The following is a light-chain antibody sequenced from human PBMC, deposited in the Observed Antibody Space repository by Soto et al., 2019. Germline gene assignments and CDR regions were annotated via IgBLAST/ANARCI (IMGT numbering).Light chain of an antibody. CDR1: QSFSSY. CDR2: DAS. CDR3: QQRSHGPIT. V-gene: IGKV3-11*01. Sequence: EIVLTQSPATLSLSPGERATLSCRTSQSFSSYFAWYQQKPGRAPRLLIYDASTRATGIPARFIGSGSGTDLTLTISSLEPEDFAVYYCQQRSHGPITFGQGTRLEIK. J-gene: IGKJ5*01.